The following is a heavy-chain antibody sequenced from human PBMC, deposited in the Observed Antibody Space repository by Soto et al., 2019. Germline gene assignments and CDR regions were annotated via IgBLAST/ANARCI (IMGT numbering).Heavy chain of an antibody. CDR1: GFTFDGYA. CDR2: ISWNSGGV. CDR3: AKGLRPDYYYYYGIDV. J-gene: IGHJ6*02. V-gene: IGHV3-9*01. Sequence: EVQLVESGGDLVQPGRSLRLACAASGFTFDGYAMHWVRQAPGKGLEWVSVISWNSGGVDYADSVKGRFTISRDNAKNSLYLQMNSLRVEDTALYYCAKGLRPDYYYYYGIDVRGQGTTVTVSS. D-gene: IGHD3-16*01.